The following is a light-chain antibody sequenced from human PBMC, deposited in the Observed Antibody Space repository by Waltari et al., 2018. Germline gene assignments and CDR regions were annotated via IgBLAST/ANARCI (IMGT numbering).Light chain of an antibody. CDR3: QQYKDWPPLT. V-gene: IGKV3-15*01. CDR1: QSVGSS. J-gene: IGKJ4*01. Sequence: EIVMTQSPATLSVSPGARGTLSCRASQSVGSSLAWYQQKPGQAPRILIYGAYIRATGIPARFSGSGSGTEFTLTINNLQSEDFAVYYCQQYKDWPPLTFGGGTKVDIK. CDR2: GAY.